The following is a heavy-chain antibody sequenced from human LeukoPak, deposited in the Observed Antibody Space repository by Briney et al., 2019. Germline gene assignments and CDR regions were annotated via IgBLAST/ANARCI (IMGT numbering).Heavy chain of an antibody. Sequence: PGRSLGLSRAASGFSFSSYAMHWVRQAPGKGLEWVAVISYDGSNEYYADSVKGRFTISRDNSKNTLYLQMNSLRAEDTAVYYCARLAWSSDDYWGQGTLVTVSS. V-gene: IGHV3-30*04. CDR2: ISYDGSNE. CDR1: GFSFSSYA. J-gene: IGHJ4*02. D-gene: IGHD3-3*01. CDR3: ARLAWSSDDY.